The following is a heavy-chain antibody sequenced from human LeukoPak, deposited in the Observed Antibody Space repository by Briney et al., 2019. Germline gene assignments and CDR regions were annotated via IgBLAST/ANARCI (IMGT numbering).Heavy chain of an antibody. J-gene: IGHJ4*02. CDR1: ADSMNNYY. Sequence: PSGTLSLTCSVFADSMNNYYWTWIRQPPGKGLEWVGNMHPGGTTKFHPSLEGRVTMSIDTSNKQFSLRLRSVTAADTATYYCAKTGSLFGRFLDHWGPGALVIVSS. CDR2: MHPGGTT. V-gene: IGHV4-59*01. CDR3: AKTGSLFGRFLDH. D-gene: IGHD3-10*02.